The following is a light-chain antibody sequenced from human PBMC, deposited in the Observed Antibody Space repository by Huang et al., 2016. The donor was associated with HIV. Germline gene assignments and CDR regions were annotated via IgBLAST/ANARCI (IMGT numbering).Light chain of an antibody. J-gene: IGKJ5*01. CDR1: QDIGTS. CDR3: QQLHTYPIT. CDR2: ASS. V-gene: IGKV1-13*02. Sequence: AVQLTQSPSSLSASVGDTVIISCRASQDIGTSLAWYQQRTGRAPQLLIPASSTLQTGVPSRFSGDSAWTYFTLFITNLQPEDFATYYCQQLHTYPITFGQGTRLDMK.